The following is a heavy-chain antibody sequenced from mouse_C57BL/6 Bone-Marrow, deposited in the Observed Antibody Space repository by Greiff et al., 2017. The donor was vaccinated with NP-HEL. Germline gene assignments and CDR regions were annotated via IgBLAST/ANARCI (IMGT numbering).Heavy chain of an antibody. CDR2: ISDGGSYT. CDR3: ARSFITTVVAHWYFDV. V-gene: IGHV5-4*01. D-gene: IGHD1-1*01. CDR1: GFTFSSYA. Sequence: EVQGVESGGGLVKPGGSLKLSCAASGFTFSSYAMSWVRQTPEKRLEWVATISDGGSYTYYPDNVKGRFTISRDNAKNNLYLQMSHLKSEDTAMYYCARSFITTVVAHWYFDVWGTGTTVTVSS. J-gene: IGHJ1*03.